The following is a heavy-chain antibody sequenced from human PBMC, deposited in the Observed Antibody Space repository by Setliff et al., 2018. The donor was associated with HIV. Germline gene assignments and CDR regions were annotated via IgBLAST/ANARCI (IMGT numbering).Heavy chain of an antibody. CDR2: IFHSGST. Sequence: SETLSLTCAVYGGSFSGYYWSWIRQPPGGGLEWIGEIFHSGSTNYKPSLKTRATISIDASKNLFSLTLSSVSAADTAVYYCARRGISGAFDYWGQGTLVTVSS. V-gene: IGHV4-34*12. D-gene: IGHD1-26*01. J-gene: IGHJ4*02. CDR3: ARRGISGAFDY. CDR1: GGSFSGYY.